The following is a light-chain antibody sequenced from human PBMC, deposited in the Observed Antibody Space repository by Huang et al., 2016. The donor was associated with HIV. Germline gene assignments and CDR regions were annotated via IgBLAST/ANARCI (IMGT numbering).Light chain of an antibody. CDR1: QSLRHRNGLNY. CDR3: MEALQTPYT. Sequence: DVVMTQSPLSLPVPPGEPGSISCRSSQSLRHRNGLNYLDWYLQKPGQSPQLLIHLGSSRASGVPDRFSGGGSGTDFSLNISRVEAEDAGIYYCMEALQTPYTFGQGTKLEIK. J-gene: IGKJ2*01. CDR2: LGS. V-gene: IGKV2-28*01.